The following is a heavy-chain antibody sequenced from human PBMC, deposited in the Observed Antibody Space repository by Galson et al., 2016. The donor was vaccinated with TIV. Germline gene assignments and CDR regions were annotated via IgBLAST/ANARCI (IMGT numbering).Heavy chain of an antibody. D-gene: IGHD1-26*01. CDR3: ARAVPIVGQTAFDY. Sequence: PALVKPTQTLTLTCTFSGFSLNTRGMRVAWIRQPPRKAPAWLARIDWDDDKFYNTSLKTRLTVSADTSKNQVVLTVTNLDPVDTATYYCARAVPIVGQTAFDYWGQGILVTVSS. CDR1: GFSLNTRGMR. J-gene: IGHJ4*02. CDR2: IDWDDDK. V-gene: IGHV2-70D*14.